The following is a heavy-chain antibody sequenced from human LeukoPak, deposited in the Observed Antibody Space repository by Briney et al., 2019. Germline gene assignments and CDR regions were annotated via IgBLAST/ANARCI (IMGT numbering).Heavy chain of an antibody. V-gene: IGHV3-23*01. Sequence: PGGSLRLSPASCRFTFAIYAMTWVGQAPGKGLEWVSGISGDGASTHYSESVKGQLTISRDNSQNTLFLLMNSLRVEDMAIDYCAKDSYVSGRPLHTFDVWGQGTMVTVSS. D-gene: IGHD3-10*01. J-gene: IGHJ3*01. CDR1: RFTFAIYA. CDR2: ISGDGAST. CDR3: AKDSYVSGRPLHTFDV.